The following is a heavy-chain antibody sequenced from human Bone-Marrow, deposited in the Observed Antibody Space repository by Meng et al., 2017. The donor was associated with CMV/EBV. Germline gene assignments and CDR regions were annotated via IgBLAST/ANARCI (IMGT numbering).Heavy chain of an antibody. V-gene: IGHV3-11*04. CDR2: ISSSGSTI. D-gene: IGHD2-2*01. Sequence: GESLKISCAASGFTFSDYYMSWIRQAPGKGLEWVSYISSSGSTIYYADPVKGRFTISRDNAKNSLYLQMNSLRAEDTAVYYCATDIVVVPPHAFDIWGQGTMVTASS. CDR3: ATDIVVVPPHAFDI. CDR1: GFTFSDYY. J-gene: IGHJ3*02.